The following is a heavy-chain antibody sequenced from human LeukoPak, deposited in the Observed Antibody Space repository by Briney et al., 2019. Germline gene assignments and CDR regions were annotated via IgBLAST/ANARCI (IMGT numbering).Heavy chain of an antibody. CDR3: AGTYYVGIFDY. CDR1: GGSISSYY. CDR2: IYYSGST. J-gene: IGHJ4*02. Sequence: PSETLSLTCTVSGGSISSYYWSWIRQPPGKGLEWIGYIYYSGSTNYNPSLKSRVTISVDTSKNQFSLKLSSVTAADTAVYYCAGTYYVGIFDYWGQGTLVTVSS. D-gene: IGHD3-22*01. V-gene: IGHV4-59*01.